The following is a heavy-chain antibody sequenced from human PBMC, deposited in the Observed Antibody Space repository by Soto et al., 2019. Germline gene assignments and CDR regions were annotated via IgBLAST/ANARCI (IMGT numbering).Heavy chain of an antibody. Sequence: PGGSLRFSCLASGFTFSDYAMTWVRHVPGRXLEWVSSLNGAGGSTYYADSVRGRFTISRDNSQNTLFLQMNRLTVDDTAIYYCAAPRDEYGSGISWFTYGMDVWGQGTTVTVSS. J-gene: IGHJ6*02. V-gene: IGHV3-23*01. D-gene: IGHD3-10*01. CDR2: LNGAGGST. CDR3: AAPRDEYGSGISWFTYGMDV. CDR1: GFTFSDYA.